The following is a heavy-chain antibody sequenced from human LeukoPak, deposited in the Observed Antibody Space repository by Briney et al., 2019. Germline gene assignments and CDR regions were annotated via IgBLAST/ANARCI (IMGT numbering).Heavy chain of an antibody. D-gene: IGHD3-3*01. Sequence: ASETLSLTCAVYGGSFSGYYWRWIRQPPGKGLEWIGEINHSGCTNYNPSLKSRVTISVDTSKNQFSLKLSSVTAADTAVYYCARGTFYDFWSGYANFDYWGQGNLGTVSS. V-gene: IGHV4-34*01. CDR3: ARGTFYDFWSGYANFDY. J-gene: IGHJ4*02. CDR2: INHSGCT. CDR1: GGSFSGYY.